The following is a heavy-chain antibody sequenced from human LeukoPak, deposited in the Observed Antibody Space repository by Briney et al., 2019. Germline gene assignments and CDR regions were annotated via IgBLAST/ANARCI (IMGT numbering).Heavy chain of an antibody. Sequence: GGSLRLSCAASGFTFSSYWMSWVRQAPGKGLEWVANIKQDGSEKYHVDSVKGRFTISRDNAKNSLYLQMNSLRAEDTAVYYCARGGPNYYDSSGYFDYWGQGTLVTVSS. CDR2: IKQDGSEK. D-gene: IGHD3-22*01. J-gene: IGHJ4*02. CDR1: GFTFSSYW. V-gene: IGHV3-7*01. CDR3: ARGGPNYYDSSGYFDY.